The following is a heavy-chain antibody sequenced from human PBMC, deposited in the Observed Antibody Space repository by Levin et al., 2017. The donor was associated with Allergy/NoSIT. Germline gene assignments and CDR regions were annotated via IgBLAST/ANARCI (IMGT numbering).Heavy chain of an antibody. J-gene: IGHJ4*02. CDR1: GDTFRNYA. Sequence: KISCKASGDTFRNYAISWVRQAPGQGLEWMGRIIPLLDITNYAQKFQGRVTMTADKSTTTAFMDLNSLTSEDTAVYYCARGPSSSWYALDSWGQGTLVTVSS. D-gene: IGHD6-13*01. CDR2: IIPLLDIT. V-gene: IGHV1-69*04. CDR3: ARGPSSSWYALDS.